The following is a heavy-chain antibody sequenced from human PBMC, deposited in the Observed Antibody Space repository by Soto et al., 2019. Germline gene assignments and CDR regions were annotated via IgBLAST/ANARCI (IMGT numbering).Heavy chain of an antibody. D-gene: IGHD2-15*01. CDR2: IIPIFGTA. CDR3: ARRYCSGGSCTYYFDY. J-gene: IGHJ4*02. Sequence: QVQLVQSGAEVQKPGSSVKVSCKASGGTFSSYAISWVRQAPGQGLEWMGGIIPIFGTANYAPKFQGRVTITADESTSTAYMELSSLKSEDTAVYYCARRYCSGGSCTYYFDYWGQGTLVTVSS. V-gene: IGHV1-69*01. CDR1: GGTFSSYA.